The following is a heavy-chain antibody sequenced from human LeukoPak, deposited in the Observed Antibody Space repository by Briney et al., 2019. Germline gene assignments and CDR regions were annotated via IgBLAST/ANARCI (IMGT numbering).Heavy chain of an antibody. CDR3: ARVYGDYLYYYYYYYMDV. Sequence: SQTLSLTCTVSGGSISSCGYYWSWIRQHPGKGLEWIGYIYYSGSTYYNPSLKSRVTISVDTSKNQFSLKLSSVTAADTAVYYCARVYGDYLYYYYYYYMDVWGKGTTVTVSS. V-gene: IGHV4-31*03. J-gene: IGHJ6*03. CDR1: GGSISSCGYY. CDR2: IYYSGST. D-gene: IGHD4-17*01.